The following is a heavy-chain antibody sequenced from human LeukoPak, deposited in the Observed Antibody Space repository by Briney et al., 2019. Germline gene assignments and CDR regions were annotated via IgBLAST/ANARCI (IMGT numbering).Heavy chain of an antibody. CDR1: VYTFTGYY. Sequence: ASVKLSCKATVYTFTGYYMHWVRQAPRQRPERMGWINPNSGGRNYAQKFQGRVTMTRDTSISTAYMALSRLRSDAAAVFYCARDPRQGAFDIWGQGAMVTVSS. J-gene: IGHJ3*02. CDR3: ARDPRQGAFDI. CDR2: INPNSGGR. V-gene: IGHV1-2*02.